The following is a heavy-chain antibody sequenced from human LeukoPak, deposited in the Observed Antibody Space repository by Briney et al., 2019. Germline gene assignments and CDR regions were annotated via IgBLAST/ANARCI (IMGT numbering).Heavy chain of an antibody. J-gene: IGHJ1*01. Sequence: SVKVSYKASGGTVSSYAISWVRQAPGQGLEWMGGIIPIFGTANYAQKFQGRVTITTDESTSTAYMELSSLRSEDTAVYYCARGPDIVVVPAAIANSYFQHWGQGTLVTVSS. CDR3: ARGPDIVVVPAAIANSYFQH. V-gene: IGHV1-69*05. CDR1: GGTVSSYA. CDR2: IIPIFGTA. D-gene: IGHD2-2*01.